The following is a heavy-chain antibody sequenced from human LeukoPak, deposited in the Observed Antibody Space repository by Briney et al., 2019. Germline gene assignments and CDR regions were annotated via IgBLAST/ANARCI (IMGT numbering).Heavy chain of an antibody. Sequence: SETLSLTCTVSGGSINSYYWSWIRQPPGKGLEWIGYIYYSGSTNYNPSLKSRVTISVDTSKNQFTLKLSSVTAADTAVYYCARGRYGWLLFDYWGQGTLVTVSS. CDR3: ARGRYGWLLFDY. J-gene: IGHJ4*02. CDR1: GGSINSYY. CDR2: IYYSGST. D-gene: IGHD3-16*01. V-gene: IGHV4-59*01.